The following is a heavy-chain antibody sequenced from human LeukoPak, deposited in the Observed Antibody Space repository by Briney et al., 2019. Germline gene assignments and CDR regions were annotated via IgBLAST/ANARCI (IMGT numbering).Heavy chain of an antibody. CDR2: ISGGST. J-gene: IGHJ6*03. Sequence: GGSLRLSCAASGFTVSSNEMSWVRQAPGKGLEWVSSISGGSTYYADSRKGRFTISRDNSKNTLHLQMNSLRAEDTAVYYCKNGTGPTSNLYGSGLLVPNYYMDVWGKGTTVTVSS. CDR3: KNGTGPTSNLYGSGLLVPNYYMDV. V-gene: IGHV3-38-3*01. D-gene: IGHD3-10*01. CDR1: GFTVSSNE.